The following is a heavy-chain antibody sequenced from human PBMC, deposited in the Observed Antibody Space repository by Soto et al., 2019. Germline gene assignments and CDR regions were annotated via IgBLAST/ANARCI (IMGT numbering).Heavy chain of an antibody. D-gene: IGHD2-2*01. V-gene: IGHV5-10-1*01. Sequence: AEALNISCKGSGYSFTSYWISWVRQMPGKGLEWMGRIDPSDSYTNYSPSFQGHVTISADKSISTAYLQWSSLKASDTAMYYCVRLHAVVPAAPYYHYYGMDVWGQGNTVTVSS. CDR2: IDPSDSYT. CDR3: VRLHAVVPAAPYYHYYGMDV. CDR1: GYSFTSYW. J-gene: IGHJ6*02.